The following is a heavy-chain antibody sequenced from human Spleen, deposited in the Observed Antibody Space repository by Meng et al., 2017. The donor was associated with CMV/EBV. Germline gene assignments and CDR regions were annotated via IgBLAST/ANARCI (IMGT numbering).Heavy chain of an antibody. CDR2: ISGSGAST. CDR3: AKTRDTNYYDILPGYYVLDY. D-gene: IGHD3-9*01. Sequence: GESLKISCAASGLRFSTYAMTWVRQAPGKGLEWVSAISGSGASTYYADSVKGRFTISRDNSKNTLYLHMNSLRAEDTAVYYCAKTRDTNYYDILPGYYVLDYWGQGTLVTVSS. J-gene: IGHJ4*02. V-gene: IGHV3-23*01. CDR1: GLRFSTYA.